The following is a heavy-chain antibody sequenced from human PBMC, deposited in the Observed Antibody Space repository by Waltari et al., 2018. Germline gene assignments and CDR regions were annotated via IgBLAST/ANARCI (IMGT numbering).Heavy chain of an antibody. CDR2: INQSGST. Sequence: QVQLQQWGAGLLKPPEPLSLPCAVYGGSFSGYSWSWPRHPPGKGLEWIREINQSGSTNYNPSRKSRVTISVDTSKNQFSLKLSSVTAADTAVYYCASRYQLLYYFDYWGQGTLVTVSS. V-gene: IGHV4-34*01. J-gene: IGHJ4*02. D-gene: IGHD2-2*01. CDR1: GGSFSGYS. CDR3: ASRYQLLYYFDY.